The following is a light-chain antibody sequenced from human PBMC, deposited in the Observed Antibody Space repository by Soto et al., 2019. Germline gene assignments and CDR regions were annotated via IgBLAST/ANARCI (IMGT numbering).Light chain of an antibody. CDR3: SSYTSSSPLVV. J-gene: IGLJ2*01. Sequence: QSALTQPASVSGSPGQSITISCTGTSSDVGGYNYVSWYQQHPGKAPKLMIYDVSNRPSGVSNRFSGSKSGNTASLNISGLQAEDEADYYCSSYTSSSPLVVFGGGTKLTVL. V-gene: IGLV2-14*01. CDR1: SSDVGGYNY. CDR2: DVS.